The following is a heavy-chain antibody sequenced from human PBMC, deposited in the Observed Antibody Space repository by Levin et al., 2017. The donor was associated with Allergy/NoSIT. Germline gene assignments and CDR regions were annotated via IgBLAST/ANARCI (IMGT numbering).Heavy chain of an antibody. CDR1: GFTVSSHY. CDR2: IYSGGST. CDR3: ARVGFGNGRYFDWLSIDY. Sequence: GESLKISCAASGFTVSSHYMSWVRQAPGKGLEWVSVIYSGGSTYYADSVKGRFTISRDNSKNTLYLQMNSLRAEDTAVYYCARVGFGNGRYFDWLSIDYWGQGTLVTVSS. J-gene: IGHJ4*02. V-gene: IGHV3-53*01. D-gene: IGHD3-9*01.